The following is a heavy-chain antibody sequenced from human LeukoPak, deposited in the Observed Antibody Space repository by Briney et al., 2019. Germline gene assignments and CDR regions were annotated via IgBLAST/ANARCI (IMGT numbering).Heavy chain of an antibody. CDR1: GFTVSSNY. Sequence: GGSLRLSCAASGFTVSSNYMSWVRQAPGKGLEWVSVIYSGGSTYYADSVKGRFTISRDNSKNTLYLQMNSLRAEDTAVYYCARAPPRGGRYFDYWGQGTLVTVSS. D-gene: IGHD3-10*01. J-gene: IGHJ4*02. V-gene: IGHV3-66*01. CDR2: IYSGGST. CDR3: ARAPPRGGRYFDY.